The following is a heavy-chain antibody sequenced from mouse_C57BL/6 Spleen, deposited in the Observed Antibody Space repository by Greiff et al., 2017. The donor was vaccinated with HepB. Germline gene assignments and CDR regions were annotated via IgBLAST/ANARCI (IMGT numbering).Heavy chain of an antibody. CDR1: GYSFTDYN. CDR3: ARGDYGKDYAMDY. D-gene: IGHD1-1*01. J-gene: IGHJ4*01. Sequence: EVKLQESGPELVKPGASVKISCKASGYSFTDYNMNWVKQSNGKSLEWIGVINPNYGTTSYNQKFKGKATLTVDQSSSTAYMQLNSLTSEDSAVYYCARGDYGKDYAMDYWGQGTSVTVSS. CDR2: INPNYGTT. V-gene: IGHV1-39*01.